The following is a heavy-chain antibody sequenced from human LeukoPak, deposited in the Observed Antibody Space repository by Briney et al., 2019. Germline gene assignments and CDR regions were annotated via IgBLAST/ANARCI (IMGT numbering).Heavy chain of an antibody. CDR1: GFTFSSYA. V-gene: IGHV3-23*01. CDR3: VKSGSGSYYNPDFDY. CDR2: ICYSGGST. J-gene: IGHJ4*02. Sequence: PGGSLRLSCAASGFTFSSYAVSWVRQTPGKGLEWVSSICYSGGSTHYADSVKGRFTISRDNSKNTLYLQMNSLRAEDTAVYYCVKSGSGSYYNPDFDYWGQGTLVTVSS. D-gene: IGHD3-10*01.